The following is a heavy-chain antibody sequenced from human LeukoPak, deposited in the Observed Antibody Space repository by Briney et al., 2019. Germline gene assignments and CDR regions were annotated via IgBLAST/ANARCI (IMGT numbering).Heavy chain of an antibody. Sequence: SVKVSCKASGYTFTSYDINWVRQAPGQGLEWMGGITPIFGTPKYAQKFQGRVTITADESTSTAYMELSSLRSEDTAMYYCARDHRLQLENWFDPWGQGTLVTVSS. V-gene: IGHV1-69*13. CDR2: ITPIFGTP. CDR3: ARDHRLQLENWFDP. CDR1: GYTFTSYD. D-gene: IGHD1-1*01. J-gene: IGHJ5*02.